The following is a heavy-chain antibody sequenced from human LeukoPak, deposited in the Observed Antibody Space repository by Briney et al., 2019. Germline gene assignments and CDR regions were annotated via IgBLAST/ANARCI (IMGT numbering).Heavy chain of an antibody. Sequence: GALRLSCAASGFTFSNYTMYWVRHPPGKGLEWVSIIGSSGGGIHYADSVKGRFTISRDNSKNALYLQMNSLRVEDTAVYYCAIDPNWGTHSWGQGVLVTVSS. CDR1: GFTFSNYT. D-gene: IGHD7-27*01. CDR3: AIDPNWGTHS. CDR2: IGSSGGGI. J-gene: IGHJ4*02. V-gene: IGHV3-23*01.